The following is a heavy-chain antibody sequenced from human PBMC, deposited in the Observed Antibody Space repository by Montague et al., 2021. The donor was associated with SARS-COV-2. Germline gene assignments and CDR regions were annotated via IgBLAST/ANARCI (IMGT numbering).Heavy chain of an antibody. V-gene: IGHV6-1*01. J-gene: IGHJ3*02. CDR3: ARDSRNWYGPIGLDI. D-gene: IGHD6-13*01. CDR2: SFFRSKWYN. CDR1: GDSVSINTPA. Sequence: CAISGDSVSINTPACNWVRQSPSRRLLRLGRSFFRSKWYNEFAESVKSRISINADTSKNEVSLQLKYVTPEDTAMYYCARDSRNWYGPIGLDIWGQGTVVTVS.